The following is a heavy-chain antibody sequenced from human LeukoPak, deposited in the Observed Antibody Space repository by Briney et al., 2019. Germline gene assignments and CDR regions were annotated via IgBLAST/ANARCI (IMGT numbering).Heavy chain of an antibody. CDR2: IYYSGST. V-gene: IGHV4-59*12. CDR3: ARTVSSSSSNYYYYYMDV. Sequence: SETLSLTCTVSGCSISSYYWSWIRQPPGKGLEWMGYIYYSGSTNYNPSLKSRVTISVDTSKNQFSLKLSSVTAADTAVYYCARTVSSSSSNYYYYYMDVWGKGTTVTVSS. CDR1: GCSISSYY. D-gene: IGHD6-6*01. J-gene: IGHJ6*03.